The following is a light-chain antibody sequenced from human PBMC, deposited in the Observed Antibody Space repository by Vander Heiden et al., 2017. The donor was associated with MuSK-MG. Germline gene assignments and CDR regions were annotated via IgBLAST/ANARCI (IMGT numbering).Light chain of an antibody. V-gene: IGKV3-20*01. J-gene: IGKJ2*03. CDR2: GAS. CDR1: QSVTSNY. Sequence: EIVLTQSPGTLSLSPGVRATLSCRASQSVTSNYLAWYQQKPGQTPRLLIYGASRRATGIPDRFSGGGSGTDFTLTISRLEPDDSAVYYCQQYRAAPPMYSFGQGTKLEIK. CDR3: QQYRAAPPMYS.